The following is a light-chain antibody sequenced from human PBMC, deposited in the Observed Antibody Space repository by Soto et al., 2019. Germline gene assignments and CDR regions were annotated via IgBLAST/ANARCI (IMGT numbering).Light chain of an antibody. V-gene: IGKV3-11*01. CDR2: DAS. Sequence: VLTQSPATLSLSPGERATLSCRASQSVSKYVAWYQQKPGQAPRLLIFDASNRATGIPARFSGSGSGTDFTLTISSLEPEDFAVYYCQQRNNWTFGQGTKGEIK. CDR3: QQRNNWT. CDR1: QSVSKY. J-gene: IGKJ1*01.